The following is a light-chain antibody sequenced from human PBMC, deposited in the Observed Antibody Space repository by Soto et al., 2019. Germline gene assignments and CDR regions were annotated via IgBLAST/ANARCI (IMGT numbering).Light chain of an antibody. CDR2: GAS. Sequence: EIVLTQSPGTLSLSPGERATLSCRASQSVSSNYLAWYQQKPGQAPRLLIFGASSRPTDIPDRFSGSGSGTDFTLTISRLEPEDFAVYYCQQYVSSPSTFGQGTKLEIE. V-gene: IGKV3-20*01. CDR1: QSVSSNY. J-gene: IGKJ2*02. CDR3: QQYVSSPST.